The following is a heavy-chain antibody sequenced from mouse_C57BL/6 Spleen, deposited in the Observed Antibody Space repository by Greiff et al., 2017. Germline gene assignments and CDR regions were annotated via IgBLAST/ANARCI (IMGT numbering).Heavy chain of an antibody. CDR2: IHPSSGYT. CDR1: GYTFTSYT. J-gene: IGHJ2*01. CDR3: ARRIYYDCDAHYLDY. D-gene: IGHD2-4*01. V-gene: IGHV1-4*01. Sequence: QVQLQQSGAELARPGASVKMSCKASGYTFTSYTMHWVKQRPGQGLEWIGYIHPSSGYTKYNQKFKDKATLTADKSSSTAYMQLSSLTSEDSAVYYCARRIYYDCDAHYLDYWGQGTTLTVSS.